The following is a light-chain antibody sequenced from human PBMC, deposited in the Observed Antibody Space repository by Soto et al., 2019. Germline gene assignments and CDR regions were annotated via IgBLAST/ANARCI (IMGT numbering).Light chain of an antibody. V-gene: IGKV1-39*01. CDR3: QQGYSAPWT. CDR1: QSISTY. Sequence: DIQMTQSPSSLSASLGDRVTITCRASQSISTYLHWYQQTPGKPPELLIYAASNLQSGVPSRFSGGGSGTDFTLTISSLQPEYFATYYCQQGYSAPWTFCQWTKVEIK. CDR2: AAS. J-gene: IGKJ1*01.